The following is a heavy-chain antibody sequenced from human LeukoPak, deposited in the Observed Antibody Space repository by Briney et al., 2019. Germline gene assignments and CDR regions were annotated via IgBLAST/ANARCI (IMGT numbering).Heavy chain of an antibody. CDR3: ARYKYPDYGDYPGFDY. CDR2: IYPGDSDT. J-gene: IGHJ4*02. Sequence: GESLKISCKGSGYSFTSYWIGWVRQMPGKGLEWMGIIYPGDSDTRYSPSFQGQVTISADKSISTAYLQWSSLKASDTAMYYCARYKYPDYGDYPGFDYWGQGTLVTVSS. V-gene: IGHV5-51*01. D-gene: IGHD4-17*01. CDR1: GYSFTSYW.